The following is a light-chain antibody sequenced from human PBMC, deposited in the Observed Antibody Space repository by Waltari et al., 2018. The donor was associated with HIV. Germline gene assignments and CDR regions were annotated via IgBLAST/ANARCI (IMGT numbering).Light chain of an antibody. CDR2: LGS. CDR1: QSLLHSNGYNY. V-gene: IGKV2-28*01. Sequence: EPASISCRSSQSLLHSNGYNYLDWYLQKPGQSPQLLIYLGSNRASGVPDRFSGSGSGTDFTLKISRVEAEDVGLYYCMQALQTPLTFGGGTRVEIK. CDR3: MQALQTPLT. J-gene: IGKJ4*01.